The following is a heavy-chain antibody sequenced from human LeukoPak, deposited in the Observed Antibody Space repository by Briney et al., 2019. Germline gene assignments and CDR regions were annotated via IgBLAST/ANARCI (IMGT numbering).Heavy chain of an antibody. Sequence: GGSLSLSCAASGFTFSSYAMSWVRQAPGRGLEWVSAISGSGGSTYYADSVKGRFTISRDNSKNTLYLQMNSLRAEDTAVYYCAKDTRGDYASGGLYFDYWGQGTLVTVSS. CDR3: AKDTRGDYASGGLYFDY. D-gene: IGHD4-17*01. CDR2: ISGSGGST. V-gene: IGHV3-23*01. J-gene: IGHJ4*02. CDR1: GFTFSSYA.